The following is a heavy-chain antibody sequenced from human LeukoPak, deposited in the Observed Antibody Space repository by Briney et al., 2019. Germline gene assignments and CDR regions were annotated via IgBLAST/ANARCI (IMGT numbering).Heavy chain of an antibody. J-gene: IGHJ4*02. V-gene: IGHV4-4*02. CDR2: IYHSGST. D-gene: IGHD3-3*02. CDR3: ARAYISSSYFDY. CDR1: GGSISSSNW. Sequence: SETLSLTCAVSGGSISSSNWWSWVRQPPGKGLEWIGEIYHSGSTNYNPSLKSRVTISVDKSKNQSSLKLSSVTAADTAVYYCARAYISSSYFDYWGQGTLVTVSS.